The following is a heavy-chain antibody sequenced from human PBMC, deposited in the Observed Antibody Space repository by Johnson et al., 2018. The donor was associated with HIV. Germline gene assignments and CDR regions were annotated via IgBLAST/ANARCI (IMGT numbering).Heavy chain of an antibody. CDR2: IFSVGDV. D-gene: IGHD3-3*01. Sequence: ASGITVGTNYMSWVRQAPGKGLEWVSVIFSVGDVYYADSVKGRFTISRDTSKNTRYLQMNSLRAEETAVYYCAREEVTMFGVAYDAFDIWGQGTMVTVSS. J-gene: IGHJ3*02. CDR1: GITVGTNY. CDR3: AREEVTMFGVAYDAFDI. V-gene: IGHV3-66*01.